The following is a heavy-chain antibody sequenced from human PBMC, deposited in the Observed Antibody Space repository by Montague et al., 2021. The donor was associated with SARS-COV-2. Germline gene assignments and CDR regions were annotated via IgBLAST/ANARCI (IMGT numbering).Heavy chain of an antibody. CDR3: ARHVSGSLTHFHH. Sequence: SETLSLTCAVYGGSFSGYYWNWIRQPPGKGLEWIGYIYYSGSTNYNPSLKSRVTISVDTSKNQFSLNLSSVTAADTAVYYCARHVSGSLTHFHHWGQGSLVTVSS. CDR1: GGSFSGYY. CDR2: IYYSGST. D-gene: IGHD1-26*01. J-gene: IGHJ1*01. V-gene: IGHV4-59*08.